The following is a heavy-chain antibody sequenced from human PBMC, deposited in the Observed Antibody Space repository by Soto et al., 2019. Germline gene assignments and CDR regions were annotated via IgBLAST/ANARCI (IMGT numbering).Heavy chain of an antibody. D-gene: IGHD3-22*01. Sequence: GGSLRLSCAASGFTFSSYAMHWVRQAPGKGLEWVAVISYDGSNKYYADSVKGRFTISRDNSKNTLYLQMNSLRAEDTAVYYCARELDRRALDIWGQGTMVTVSS. CDR1: GFTFSSYA. CDR3: ARELDRRALDI. V-gene: IGHV3-30-3*01. J-gene: IGHJ3*02. CDR2: ISYDGSNK.